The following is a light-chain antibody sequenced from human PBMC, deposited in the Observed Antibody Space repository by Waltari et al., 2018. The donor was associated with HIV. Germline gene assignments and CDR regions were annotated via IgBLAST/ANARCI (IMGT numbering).Light chain of an antibody. J-gene: IGLJ2*01. V-gene: IGLV1-40*01. CDR1: SSNIGEGYA. CDR3: QSYDSSLSVVV. CDR2: GNS. Sequence: QSVLTQPPSVSGAPGQRVTISCTGTSSNIGEGYAVHCYQHLPGTAPKLLIYGNSNRPSGVPDRFSGSKSGTSASLAITGLQAEDESDYYCQSYDSSLSVVVFGGGTKLTVL.